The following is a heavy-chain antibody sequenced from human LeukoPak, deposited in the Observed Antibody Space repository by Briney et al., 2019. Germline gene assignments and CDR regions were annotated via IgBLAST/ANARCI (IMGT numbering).Heavy chain of an antibody. V-gene: IGHV3-74*01. CDR3: ARVPGITIFGVVIDWFDP. Sequence: GGSLRLSCAASGFTFSSYWMHWVRQAPGKGLVWVSRINTDGSSTSYADSVKGRFTISRDNAKNTLYLQMNSLRAEDTAVYYCARVPGITIFGVVIDWFDPWGQGTLVTVSS. D-gene: IGHD3-3*01. J-gene: IGHJ5*02. CDR1: GFTFSSYW. CDR2: INTDGSST.